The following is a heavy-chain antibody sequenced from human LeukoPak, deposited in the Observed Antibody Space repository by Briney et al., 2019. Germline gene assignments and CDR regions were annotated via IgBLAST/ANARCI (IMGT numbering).Heavy chain of an antibody. Sequence: PGGSLRLSCSASGFTVSSNYMGWVRQAPGKGLEYVSVIYSGGNTYYAGSVKGRFTISRDNSKNTVYLQMNSLRAEDPAVFYCARLVATTGRLYFDYWGQGTLVTVSS. CDR3: ARLVATTGRLYFDY. J-gene: IGHJ4*02. V-gene: IGHV3-53*01. CDR2: IYSGGNT. D-gene: IGHD1-1*01. CDR1: GFTVSSNY.